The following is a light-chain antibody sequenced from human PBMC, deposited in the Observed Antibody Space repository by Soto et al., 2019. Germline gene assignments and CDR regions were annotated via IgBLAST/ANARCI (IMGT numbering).Light chain of an antibody. CDR1: QSVNSN. Sequence: EIVMTQSPATLSVSPGERATLSCRASQSVNSNLAWYQQKPGQAPRLLIYGASTRATGIPARFSGSGSGTEFTLTISSLQSEDFATYYCQQYNNWLGTFGPGTKVDI. CDR3: QQYNNWLGT. J-gene: IGKJ3*01. CDR2: GAS. V-gene: IGKV3-15*01.